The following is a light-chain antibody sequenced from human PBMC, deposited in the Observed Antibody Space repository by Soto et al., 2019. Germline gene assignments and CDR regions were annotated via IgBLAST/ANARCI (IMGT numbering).Light chain of an antibody. CDR2: GNS. Sequence: QPVLTQPPSVSGAPGQRVPISCPGSSSNIGAGYDVHWYQQLPGTAPKLLIYGNSNRPSGVPDRFSGSKSGTSASLAITGLQAEDEADYYCQSYDSSLSGYVVFGGGTKLTVL. CDR3: QSYDSSLSGYVV. J-gene: IGLJ2*01. CDR1: SSNIGAGYD. V-gene: IGLV1-40*01.